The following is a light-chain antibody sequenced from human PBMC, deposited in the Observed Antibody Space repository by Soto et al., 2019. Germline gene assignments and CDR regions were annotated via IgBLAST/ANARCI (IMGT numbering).Light chain of an antibody. CDR3: GAWDSSLSFWV. Sequence: QSVLTQPPSVSAAPGREATISCSGSTSNIGNNYVSWYQHLPGTAPKLLIYDNNKRPSGIPDRFSGSKSGTSATLGITGLQTGDEADYYCGAWDSSLSFWVFGGRTKLTVL. CDR2: DNN. CDR1: TSNIGNNY. J-gene: IGLJ3*02. V-gene: IGLV1-51*01.